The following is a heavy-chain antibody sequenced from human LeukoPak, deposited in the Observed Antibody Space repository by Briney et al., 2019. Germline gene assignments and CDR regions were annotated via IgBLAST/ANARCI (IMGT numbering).Heavy chain of an antibody. CDR1: GFTFRTSW. Sequence: PGGSLRLSCSASGFTFRTSWMHWVRQGPGKGLLWVAHINSDGGNTAYADSVKGRFTISRDNAKSTLYLQMNSLRSEDTAVYYCAGGDPLGNYWGQGTLVTVSS. CDR2: INSDGGNT. CDR3: AGGDPLGNY. V-gene: IGHV3-74*01. J-gene: IGHJ4*02. D-gene: IGHD7-27*01.